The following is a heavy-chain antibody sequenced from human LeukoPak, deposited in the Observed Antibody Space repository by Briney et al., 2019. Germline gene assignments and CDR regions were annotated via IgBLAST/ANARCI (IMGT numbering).Heavy chain of an antibody. CDR3: ARESVEGCSGGSCYYLNYYYYYMDV. CDR1: GYTFTSYG. V-gene: IGHV1-18*01. J-gene: IGHJ6*03. D-gene: IGHD2-15*01. Sequence: ASVKVSCTASGYTFTSYGISWVRQAPGQGLEWMGWISAYNGNTNYTQKLQGRVTMTTDTSTNTAYMGLRSLRSDDTGVYHCARESVEGCSGGSCYYLNYYYYYMDVWGKGTTVTVSS. CDR2: ISAYNGNT.